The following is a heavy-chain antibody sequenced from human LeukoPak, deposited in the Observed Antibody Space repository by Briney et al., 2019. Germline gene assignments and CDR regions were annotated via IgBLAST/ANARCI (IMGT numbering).Heavy chain of an antibody. CDR3: ARGVTMIVVVIHDWYFDL. Sequence: SETLSLTCTVSGGSISSSSYYWGWIRQPPGKGLEWIGSIYYTRSTYYNPSLKSRVTISVDTSKNQFSLKLTSVTAADAAVYYCARGVTMIVVVIHDWYFDLWGRGTLVTVSS. CDR2: IYYTRST. CDR1: GGSISSSSYY. J-gene: IGHJ2*01. D-gene: IGHD3-22*01. V-gene: IGHV4-39*01.